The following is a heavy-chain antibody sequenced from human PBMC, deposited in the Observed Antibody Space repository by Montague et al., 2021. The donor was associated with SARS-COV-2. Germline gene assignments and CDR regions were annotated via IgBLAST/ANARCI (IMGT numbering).Heavy chain of an antibody. Sequence: SETLSPTRTVSDGSIRSYYWNWMRQTPGKGLEWIGYMHDSGTANYNPSLRSRVTLMVDASRNQFSLELSSVTAADTAMYYCTRLPRGSGTWGYFDYWAQGTLVTVSS. D-gene: IGHD3-10*01. CDR2: MHDSGTA. J-gene: IGHJ4*02. CDR1: DGSIRSYY. CDR3: TRLPRGSGTWGYFDY. V-gene: IGHV4-59*08.